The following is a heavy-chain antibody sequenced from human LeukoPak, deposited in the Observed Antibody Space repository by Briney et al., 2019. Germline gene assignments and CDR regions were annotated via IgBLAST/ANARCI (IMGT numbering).Heavy chain of an antibody. V-gene: IGHV1-46*01. D-gene: IGHD2-21*02. CDR2: INPSGGST. CDR3: ARVQAYCGGDCYSGGDAFDI. J-gene: IGHJ3*02. CDR1: GYTFTSYY. Sequence: GASVTVSCKASGYTFTSYYMHWVRQAPRQGLEWMGLINPSGGSTRYAQKFQGRLTMTRDMSTSTVYMELSSLRSEDMAVYYCARVQAYCGGDCYSGGDAFDIWGQGTMVTVSS.